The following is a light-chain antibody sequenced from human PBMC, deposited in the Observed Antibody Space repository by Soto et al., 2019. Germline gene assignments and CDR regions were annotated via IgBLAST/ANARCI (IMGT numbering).Light chain of an antibody. J-gene: IGLJ1*01. V-gene: IGLV2-11*01. CDR3: CQYAGSYYYV. CDR1: SSDVGGYNY. CDR2: DVS. Sequence: QSVLTQPRSVSGSPGQSVTISCTGTSSDVGGYNYVSWYQEQPGKAPKLMIYDVSKRPSGVPDRFSGSKSGNTASLTISGLQAEDEADYYRCQYAGSYYYVVGTGTKV.